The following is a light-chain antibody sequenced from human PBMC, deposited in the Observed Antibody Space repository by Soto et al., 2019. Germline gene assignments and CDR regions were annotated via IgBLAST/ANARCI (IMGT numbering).Light chain of an antibody. V-gene: IGLV2-14*01. Sequence: QSALTQPPSASGSPGQSVTISCTGTSSDVGKYDYVSWYQQHPGKAPQLMIYAVSNRPSGVSNRFSASKSGNTASLFISGLQAEDEADYYCSSYTSDSSYVFGSGTKVTVL. CDR1: SSDVGKYDY. CDR3: SSYTSDSSYV. J-gene: IGLJ1*01. CDR2: AVS.